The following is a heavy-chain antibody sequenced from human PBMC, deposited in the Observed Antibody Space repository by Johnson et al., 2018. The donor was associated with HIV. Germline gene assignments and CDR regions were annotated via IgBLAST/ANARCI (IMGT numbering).Heavy chain of an antibody. CDR3: ARDVGSGPAFDI. D-gene: IGHD2-15*01. V-gene: IGHV3-11*04. CDR1: GFIFSDYY. Sequence: QVQLVESGGGVVQPGKSLRLSCAASGFIFSDYYLSWIRQAPGKGLEWVSYISSSGSTIYYADSVKGRFTISRDNAKNSLYLQMNSLGAEDTAVYYCARDVGSGPAFDIWGQGTMVTVSP. CDR2: ISSSGSTI. J-gene: IGHJ3*02.